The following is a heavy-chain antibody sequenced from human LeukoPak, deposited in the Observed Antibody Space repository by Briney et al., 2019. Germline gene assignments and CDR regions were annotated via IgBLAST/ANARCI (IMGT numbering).Heavy chain of an antibody. CDR2: LEQDGGAK. J-gene: IGHJ4*02. D-gene: IGHD1-26*01. CDR3: ARETRGALGSY. Sequence: GGSLRLSCAASVSTLRTHWMTWFRQIPGKGLEWVASLEQDGGAKCYVDSVKGRFTISRDNVDNSLYLQMNSLRAADTAAYYCARETRGALGSYWGQGTRVTVSS. V-gene: IGHV3-7*05. CDR1: VSTLRTHW.